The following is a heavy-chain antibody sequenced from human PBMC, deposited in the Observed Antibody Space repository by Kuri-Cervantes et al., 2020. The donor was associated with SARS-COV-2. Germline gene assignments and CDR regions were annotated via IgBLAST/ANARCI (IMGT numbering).Heavy chain of an antibody. D-gene: IGHD3-3*02. CDR1: GGTFSSYA. CDR2: IIPIFGTA. CDR3: ARDGPWAHFWSGYHYYYYYGMDV. V-gene: IGHV1-69*06. J-gene: IGHJ6*02. Sequence: SVKVSCKASGGTFSSYAISWVRQAPGQGLEWMGGIIPIFGTANYAQKFQGRVTITADKSTSTAYMELSSLRAEDTAVYYCARDGPWAHFWSGYHYYYYYGMDVWGQGTTVTFSS.